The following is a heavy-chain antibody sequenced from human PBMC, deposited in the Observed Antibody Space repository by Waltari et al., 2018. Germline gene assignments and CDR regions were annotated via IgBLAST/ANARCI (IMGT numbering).Heavy chain of an antibody. V-gene: IGHV1-69*12. CDR2: IIPISGTA. CDR3: ARRPGIAVAGLYYFDY. J-gene: IGHJ4*02. Sequence: QVQLVQSGAEVKKPGSSVKVSCKASGGTFSSYTISWVRQAPGQGLEWMGGIIPISGTANYAQKFQGRVTITADESTSTAYMELSSLRSEDTAVYYCARRPGIAVAGLYYFDYWGQGTLVTVSS. D-gene: IGHD6-19*01. CDR1: GGTFSSYT.